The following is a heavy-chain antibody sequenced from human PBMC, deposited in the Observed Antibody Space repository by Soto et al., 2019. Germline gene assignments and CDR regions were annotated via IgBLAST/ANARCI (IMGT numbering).Heavy chain of an antibody. Sequence: GGSLRLSCAASGCTFSNYWRHWVRQAPGKRLVWVSRINGDGSSTDYADSVRGSFTISRDNAKNTLYLQVNSLRAEDTAVYYCASKANANSWFVGDYWGQGNLVTVSS. CDR3: ASKANANSWFVGDY. CDR1: GCTFSNYW. CDR2: INGDGSST. J-gene: IGHJ4*02. V-gene: IGHV3-74*01. D-gene: IGHD6-13*01.